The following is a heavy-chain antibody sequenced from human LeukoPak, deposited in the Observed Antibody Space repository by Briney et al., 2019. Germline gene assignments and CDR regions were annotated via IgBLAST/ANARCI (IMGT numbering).Heavy chain of an antibody. D-gene: IGHD3-3*01. CDR3: ARNWGVLESPLDY. CDR1: GFTFSSYS. Sequence: GGSLRLSCAASGFTFSSYSMNWVRQAPGKGLEWVSTINWNGGRTGYADSVKGRFTISRDNAKNSLYLQMNSLRVEDTALYYCARNWGVLESPLDYWGQGTLVTVSS. CDR2: INWNGGRT. J-gene: IGHJ4*02. V-gene: IGHV3-20*04.